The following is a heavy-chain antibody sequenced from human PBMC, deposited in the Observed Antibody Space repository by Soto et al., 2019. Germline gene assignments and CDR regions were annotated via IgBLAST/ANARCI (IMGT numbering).Heavy chain of an antibody. Sequence: ASVKVSCKASGGTFSSYAISWVRQAPGQGLEWMGGIVPIFGTANYAQKFQGRVTITADKSTSTAYMELSSLRSEDTAVYYCAKASASIVVVPAAIYYGMDVWGQGTTVTVSS. CDR3: AKASASIVVVPAAIYYGMDV. CDR2: IVPIFGTA. J-gene: IGHJ6*02. V-gene: IGHV1-69*06. CDR1: GGTFSSYA. D-gene: IGHD2-2*01.